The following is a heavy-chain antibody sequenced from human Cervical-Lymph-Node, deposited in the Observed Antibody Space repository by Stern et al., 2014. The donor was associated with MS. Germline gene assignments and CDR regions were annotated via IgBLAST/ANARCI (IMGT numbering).Heavy chain of an antibody. CDR3: ARTGTVVTSGYYYGMDV. Sequence: QVQLVQSGAEVKKPGASVKVSCKTAGYNFTDYGIIWVRQAPGQRLEWIGWINTGNGNRRYSQKIQGRVTITRDTSASTACMELSSLRSEDTAVYYCARTGTVVTSGYYYGMDVWGQGTTVTVSS. CDR1: GYNFTDYG. J-gene: IGHJ6*02. V-gene: IGHV1-3*04. D-gene: IGHD4-23*01. CDR2: INTGNGNR.